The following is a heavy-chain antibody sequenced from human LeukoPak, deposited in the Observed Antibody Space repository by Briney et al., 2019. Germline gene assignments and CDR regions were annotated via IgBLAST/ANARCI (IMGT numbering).Heavy chain of an antibody. J-gene: IGHJ5*02. Sequence: LRASVKVSCKASGYTFTSYDINWVRQATGQGLEWMGWMNPNSGNTGYAQKFQGRVTITRNTSISTAYMELSSLRSEDTAVYYCARVFPIAAARRRQPPLRTNWFAPWGQGTLVTVSS. CDR1: GYTFTSYD. V-gene: IGHV1-8*03. CDR3: ARVFPIAAARRRQPPLRTNWFAP. D-gene: IGHD6-13*01. CDR2: MNPNSGNT.